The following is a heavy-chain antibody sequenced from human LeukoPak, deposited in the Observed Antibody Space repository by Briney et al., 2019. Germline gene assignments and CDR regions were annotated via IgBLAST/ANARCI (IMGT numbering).Heavy chain of an antibody. J-gene: IGHJ4*02. CDR2: ISYHGSNK. V-gene: IGHV3-30*04. Sequence: GGSLRLSCAASGFTFSSYAMHWVRQAPGKGLEWVAVISYHGSNKYYADSVKGRFTISRNNSKNTLYLQMNSLGAEDTAVYYCARDQLGFDYWGQGALVTVSS. CDR1: GFTFSSYA. D-gene: IGHD6-13*01. CDR3: ARDQLGFDY.